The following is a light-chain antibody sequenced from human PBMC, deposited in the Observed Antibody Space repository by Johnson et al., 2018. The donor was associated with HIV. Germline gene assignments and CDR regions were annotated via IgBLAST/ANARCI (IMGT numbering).Light chain of an antibody. CDR1: SSNIGNNY. CDR2: DNN. CDR3: GTWDSSLSAVL. V-gene: IGLV1-51*01. Sequence: QSVLTQPPSMSAAPGQKVTISCSGGSSNIGNNYVSWYQQLPGTAPKLLIYDNNKRPSGIPDRFSGSKSGTSATLGITGLQTGDEADYYCGTWDSSLSAVLFGTGTKVTVL. J-gene: IGLJ1*01.